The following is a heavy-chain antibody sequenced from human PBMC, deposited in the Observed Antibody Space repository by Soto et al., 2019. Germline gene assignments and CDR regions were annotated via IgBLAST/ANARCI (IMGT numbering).Heavy chain of an antibody. CDR3: ARENTDDYVWGSYHYFDY. J-gene: IGHJ4*02. D-gene: IGHD3-16*02. CDR1: GFTFSSYS. CDR2: ISSSSSYI. V-gene: IGHV3-21*01. Sequence: GGSLRLSCAASGFTFSSYSMNWVRQAPGKGLEWVSSISSSSSYIYYADSVKGRFTISRDNAKNSLYLQMNSLRAEDTAVYYCARENTDDYVWGSYHYFDYWGQGTLVTVSS.